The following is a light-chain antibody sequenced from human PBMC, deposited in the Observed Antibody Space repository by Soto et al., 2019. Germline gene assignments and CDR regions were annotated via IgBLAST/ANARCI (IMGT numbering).Light chain of an antibody. Sequence: EIVMTQSPATLSVSPGERATLSCRASQSVSSNLAWYQQKPGQAPRILIYGASTRATGIPARFSGSGSGTEFTLTISSLPSEDFAFYYCQQYNNWPPITFGQGTRLEIK. CDR2: GAS. CDR3: QQYNNWPPIT. J-gene: IGKJ5*01. CDR1: QSVSSN. V-gene: IGKV3-15*01.